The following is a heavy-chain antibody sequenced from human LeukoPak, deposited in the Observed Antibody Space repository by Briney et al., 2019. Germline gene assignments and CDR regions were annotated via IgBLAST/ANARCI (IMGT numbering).Heavy chain of an antibody. J-gene: IGHJ4*02. CDR2: IWYDGSDK. CDR1: GFTFTSYD. D-gene: IGHD6-13*01. CDR3: ARWAAAGIDY. Sequence: GGSLRLSCAASGFTFTSYDMHWVRQAPGKGLEWVAGIWYDGSDKYYADSVKGRFTISRDNSKNTLYLQMNSLRAEDTAVYYCARWAAAGIDYWGQGTLVTVSS. V-gene: IGHV3-33*01.